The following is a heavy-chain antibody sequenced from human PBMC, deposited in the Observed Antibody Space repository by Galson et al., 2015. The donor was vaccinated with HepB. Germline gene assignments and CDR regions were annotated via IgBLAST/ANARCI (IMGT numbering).Heavy chain of an antibody. V-gene: IGHV4-59*01. CDR1: GGSISSYY. CDR2: IYYSGST. D-gene: IGHD3-22*01. J-gene: IGHJ4*02. Sequence: SETLSLTCTVSGGSISSYYWSWIRQPPGKGLEWIGYIYYSGSTNYNPSLKSRVTISVDTSKNQFSLKLSSVTAADTAVYYCARADYYDSSGYYDYWGQGTLVTVSS. CDR3: ARADYYDSSGYYDY.